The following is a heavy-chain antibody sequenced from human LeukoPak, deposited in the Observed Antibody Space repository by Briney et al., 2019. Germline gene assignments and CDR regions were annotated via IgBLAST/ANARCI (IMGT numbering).Heavy chain of an antibody. D-gene: IGHD6-13*01. CDR3: ARRYASSDWYYFDY. V-gene: IGHV5-51*01. Sequence: GESLKISCKGSGYTFTSYWIAWVRQMPGKRLEWMGIIYAGDFDTRYSPSFQRQVTISADKSINTAYLQWSNLEASDTAMYYCARRYASSDWYYFDYWGQGTLVTVSS. CDR2: IYAGDFDT. CDR1: GYTFTSYW. J-gene: IGHJ4*02.